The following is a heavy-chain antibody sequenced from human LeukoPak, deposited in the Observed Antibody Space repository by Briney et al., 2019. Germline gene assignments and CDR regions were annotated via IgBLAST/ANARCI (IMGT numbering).Heavy chain of an antibody. Sequence: GGSLRLSCAASGFTFSSYSMNWVRQAPGKGLEWVSSISSSSSYIYYADSVKGRFTISRGNAKNSLYLQMNSLRAEDTAVYYCARDGVVVPAAIGYYYYYMDVWGKGTTVTVS. CDR1: GFTFSSYS. J-gene: IGHJ6*03. V-gene: IGHV3-21*01. CDR3: ARDGVVVPAAIGYYYYYMDV. CDR2: ISSSSSYI. D-gene: IGHD2-2*01.